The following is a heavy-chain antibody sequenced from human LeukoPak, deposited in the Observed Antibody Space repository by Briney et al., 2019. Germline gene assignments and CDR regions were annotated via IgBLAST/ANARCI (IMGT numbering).Heavy chain of an antibody. V-gene: IGHV1-8*01. CDR2: MNPNSGNA. CDR3: ARGVRFGELLDY. D-gene: IGHD3-10*01. CDR1: GGTFTSYD. Sequence: ASVKVSCKASGGTFTSYDISWVRQATGQGLEWMGWMNPNSGNAGYAQRFQGRVTMTRNNSISTAYMELSSLRSEDTAVYYCARGVRFGELLDYWGQGTLVTVSS. J-gene: IGHJ4*02.